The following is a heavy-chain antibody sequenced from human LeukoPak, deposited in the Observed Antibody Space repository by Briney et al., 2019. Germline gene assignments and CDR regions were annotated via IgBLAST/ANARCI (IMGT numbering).Heavy chain of an antibody. D-gene: IGHD4-23*01. CDR3: AREVKTTVVRGRFDP. V-gene: IGHV4-59*12. J-gene: IGHJ5*02. CDR2: IYYSGST. Sequence: SETLSLTCTVSGGSISSYYWSWIRQPPGKGLEWIGYIYYSGSTNYNPSLKSRVTISVDTSKNQFSLKLSSVTAADTAVYYCAREVKTTVVRGRFDPWGRGTLVTVSS. CDR1: GGSISSYY.